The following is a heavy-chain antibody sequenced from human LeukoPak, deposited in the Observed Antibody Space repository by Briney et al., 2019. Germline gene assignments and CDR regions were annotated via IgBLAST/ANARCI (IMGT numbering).Heavy chain of an antibody. CDR1: GGSFSGYY. D-gene: IGHD3-3*01. Sequence: ETLSLTCAVYGGSFSGYYWSWLRQPPGKGLEWVGRIKSKTDGGTTDYAAPVKGRFTISGDDSKNTLYLQMNSLKTEDTAVYYCTSSGDHYDFWSGYYTDFDYWGQGTLVTVSS. J-gene: IGHJ4*02. CDR2: IKSKTDGGTT. V-gene: IGHV3-15*01. CDR3: TSSGDHYDFWSGYYTDFDY.